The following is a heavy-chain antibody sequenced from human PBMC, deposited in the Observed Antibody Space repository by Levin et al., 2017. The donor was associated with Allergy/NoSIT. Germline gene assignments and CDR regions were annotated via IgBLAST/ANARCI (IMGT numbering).Heavy chain of an antibody. CDR3: AKDRYGPLVYHYMDV. J-gene: IGHJ6*03. D-gene: IGHD3-16*02. CDR2: ITGSGENT. V-gene: IGHV3-23*01. CDR1: GFAFSAYG. Sequence: SGGSLRLSCAASGFAFSAYGMVWVRQAPGKGLEWVSTITGSGENTHYADSVKGRFTISRDNSKNTLYLQMNSLRAEDTAVYYCAKDRYGPLVYHYMDVWGKGTTVTVSS.